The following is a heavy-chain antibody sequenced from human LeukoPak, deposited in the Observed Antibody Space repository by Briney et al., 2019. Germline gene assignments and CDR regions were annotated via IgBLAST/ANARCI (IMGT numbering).Heavy chain of an antibody. CDR3: AVDWYDSSGYGTFDY. V-gene: IGHV3-23*01. CDR1: GFTVRSNS. J-gene: IGHJ4*02. D-gene: IGHD3-22*01. Sequence: QPGGSLRLSCAASGFTVRSNSMSWVRQGPGKGLEWVSTITGSGGNTDYADSVKGRFTISRDNSKNTLYLQIHSLRAEDTAVYYCAVDWYDSSGYGTFDYWGQGTLVTVSS. CDR2: ITGSGGNT.